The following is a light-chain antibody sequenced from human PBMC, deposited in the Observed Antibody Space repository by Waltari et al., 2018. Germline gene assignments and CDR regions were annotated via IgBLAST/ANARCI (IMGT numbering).Light chain of an antibody. Sequence: QSALTQPASVSGSPGQSITISCTGTSSDVGSYNLVSWYQQHPGKAPNLRIYEVSKRPPGVSSRFSGAKAGNTASLTVSGLQAEDEAEYYCCSYAGSSSWVFGGGTKLTVL. CDR1: SSDVGSYNL. V-gene: IGLV2-23*02. CDR2: EVS. J-gene: IGLJ3*02. CDR3: CSYAGSSSWV.